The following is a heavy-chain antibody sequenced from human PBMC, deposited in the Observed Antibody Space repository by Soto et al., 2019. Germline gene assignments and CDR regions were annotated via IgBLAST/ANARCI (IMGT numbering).Heavy chain of an antibody. CDR2: IYYDRST. D-gene: IGHD5-18*01. Sequence: SETLSLTCTVSGDSIRSINNYWGWIRQPPGKGLEWIGNIYYDRSTFYNPSLKSRVAMSIDTSKNQFSLNLTSVTATDTAVYYCATVVIPGTRYTEFDSRGQGVSVTVSS. V-gene: IGHV4-39*01. J-gene: IGHJ5*01. CDR3: ATVVIPGTRYTEFDS. CDR1: GDSIRSINNY.